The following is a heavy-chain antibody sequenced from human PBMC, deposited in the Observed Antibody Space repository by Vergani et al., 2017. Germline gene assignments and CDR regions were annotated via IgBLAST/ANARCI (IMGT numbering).Heavy chain of an antibody. CDR1: GGSISSGGYY. CDR2: IYYSGST. D-gene: IGHD2-2*02. CDR3: ARGVYGGYCSSTSCYTGWYFDL. J-gene: IGHJ2*01. V-gene: IGHV4-31*03. Sequence: QVQLQESGPGLVKPSQTLSLTCTVSGGSISSGGYYWSWIRQHPGKGLEWIGYIYYSGSTNYNPSLKSRVTISVDTSKNQFSLKLSSVTAADTAVYYCARGVYGGYCSSTSCYTGWYFDLWGRGTLVTVSS.